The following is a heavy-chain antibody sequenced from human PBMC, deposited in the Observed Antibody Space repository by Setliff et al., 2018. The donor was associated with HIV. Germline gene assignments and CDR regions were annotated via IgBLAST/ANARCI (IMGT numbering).Heavy chain of an antibody. CDR3: AGGPGTTSIDY. V-gene: IGHV4-34*01. J-gene: IGHJ4*02. CDR2: INHSGST. CDR1: GGSFSGYY. D-gene: IGHD1-26*01. Sequence: SETLSLTCAVYGGSFSGYYWSWIRQPPGKGLEWIGEINHSGSTNYNMSLWSRVTISLDASRNQFSLELISVTAADTAVYYCAGGPGTTSIDYSAQGTLVTVSS.